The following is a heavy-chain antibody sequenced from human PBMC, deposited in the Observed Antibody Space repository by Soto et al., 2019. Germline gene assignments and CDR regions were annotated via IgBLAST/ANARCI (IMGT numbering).Heavy chain of an antibody. CDR2: IYYSGST. Sequence: PSETLSLTYTVSGGSITSSSYYWGWIRQPPGKGLEWIGNIYYSGSTYYNPSLKSRVTISVDTSKNQFSLKLSSVTAADTAVYYCMLGSGWKDFDYWGQGTLVTVSS. D-gene: IGHD3-22*01. V-gene: IGHV4-39*01. J-gene: IGHJ4*02. CDR3: MLGSGWKDFDY. CDR1: GGSITSSSYY.